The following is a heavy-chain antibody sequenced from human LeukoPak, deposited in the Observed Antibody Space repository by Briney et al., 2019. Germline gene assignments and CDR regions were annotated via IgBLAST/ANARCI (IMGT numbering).Heavy chain of an antibody. CDR3: ARGGYDYVWGSYRRQYNWFDP. Sequence: GGSLRLSCAASGFTFSSYSMNWVRQAPGKGLEWVSYISSSSSTIYYADSVKGRFTISRDNAKNSLYLQMNSLRAEDTAVYYCARGGYDYVWGSYRRQYNWFDPWGQGTLVTVSS. V-gene: IGHV3-48*04. CDR1: GFTFSSYS. CDR2: ISSSSSTI. D-gene: IGHD3-16*02. J-gene: IGHJ5*02.